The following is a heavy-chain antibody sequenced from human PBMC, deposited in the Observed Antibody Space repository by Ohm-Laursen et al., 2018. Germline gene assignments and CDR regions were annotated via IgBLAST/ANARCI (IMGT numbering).Heavy chain of an antibody. CDR1: GFTFCDYA. CDR2: ISRNSGSI. Sequence: SLRLSCTASGFTFCDYAMHWVRQAPGKGLEWVSGISRNSGSIGYADFVKGRFTISRDNAKNSLYLQMNSLRAEDTALYYCAKDSSGGYYGMHVWGQGTTVTVSS. CDR3: AKDSSGGYYGMHV. V-gene: IGHV3-9*01. J-gene: IGHJ6*02. D-gene: IGHD3-10*01.